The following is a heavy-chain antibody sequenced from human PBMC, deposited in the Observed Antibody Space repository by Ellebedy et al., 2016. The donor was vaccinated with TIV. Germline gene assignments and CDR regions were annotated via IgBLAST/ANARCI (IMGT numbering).Heavy chain of an antibody. CDR1: GYSFSSFA. CDR2: ISGSGDTT. CDR3: AKRTTAGGSYFDY. Sequence: PGGSLRLSCPAPGYSFSSFAMSWVRQAPGKGLEWVSAISGSGDTTYYTDSVKGRFTISRDNSKNTLYLQMNSLRAEDTAVYYCAKRTTAGGSYFDYWGQGTLVTVS. D-gene: IGHD6-13*01. V-gene: IGHV3-23*01. J-gene: IGHJ4*02.